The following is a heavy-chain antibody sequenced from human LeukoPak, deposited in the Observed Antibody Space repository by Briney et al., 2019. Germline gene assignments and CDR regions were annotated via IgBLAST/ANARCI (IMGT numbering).Heavy chain of an antibody. CDR3: ARQRFTMRAYAGNWFDP. Sequence: GESLKISCKDSGYSFPNYWIAWVRQMPGKGLEWMGIIYPGDSDTRYSPSFQDQVTISADKSISTAYLQWSSLKASDTAMYYCARQRFTMRAYAGNWFDPWGQGTLVTVSS. J-gene: IGHJ5*02. CDR1: GYSFPNYW. D-gene: IGHD3-10*01. V-gene: IGHV5-51*01. CDR2: IYPGDSDT.